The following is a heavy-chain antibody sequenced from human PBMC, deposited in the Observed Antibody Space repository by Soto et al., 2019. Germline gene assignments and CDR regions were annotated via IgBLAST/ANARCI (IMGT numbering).Heavy chain of an antibody. D-gene: IGHD3-10*01. CDR1: GFTVNSNF. CDR2: IYRGGSI. Sequence: VKLEQSGGGLVQPGGSLRLSCAASGFTVNSNFMSWVRQAPGKGLEWVSVIYRGGSIYYADSVKGRFTISRDNSKNMLYLQMDSLRAEDTAIYYCARGVWSLGENAGETQWGQGTLFTVSS. J-gene: IGHJ4*02. V-gene: IGHV3-66*01. CDR3: ARGVWSLGENAGETQ.